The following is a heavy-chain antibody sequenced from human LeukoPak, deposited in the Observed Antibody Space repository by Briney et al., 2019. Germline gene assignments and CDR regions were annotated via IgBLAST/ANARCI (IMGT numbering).Heavy chain of an antibody. CDR2: IKQDGSEK. CDR3: ARDYDFWSGYPSLDY. V-gene: IGHV3-7*01. Sequence: GGSLRLSCSGSGFTFSTYWMTWVRQAPGKGLEWVANIKQDGSEKYYVDSVKGRFTISRDNAKNSLYLQMNSLRAEDTAVYYCARDYDFWSGYPSLDYWGQGTLVTVSS. D-gene: IGHD3-3*01. CDR1: GFTFSTYW. J-gene: IGHJ4*02.